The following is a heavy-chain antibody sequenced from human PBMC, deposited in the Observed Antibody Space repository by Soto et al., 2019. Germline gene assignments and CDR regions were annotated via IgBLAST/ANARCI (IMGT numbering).Heavy chain of an antibody. D-gene: IGHD3-10*01. J-gene: IGHJ4*02. V-gene: IGHV4-59*08. Sequence: SETLSLTCTVSNDSISPYYWSWLRQPPGKGLEWIGFIYYSGSTTYNPSLKSRVTISVATSKNQFSLKLTSVTAADTAIYYCARHFPPLHSGRHYFDLWGQVTLVTVS. CDR1: NDSISPYY. CDR2: IYYSGST. CDR3: ARHFPPLHSGRHYFDL.